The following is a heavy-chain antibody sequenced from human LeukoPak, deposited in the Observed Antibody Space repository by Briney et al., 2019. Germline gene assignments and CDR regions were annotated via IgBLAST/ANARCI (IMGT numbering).Heavy chain of an antibody. CDR1: GYTFTGYY. J-gene: IGHJ3*01. D-gene: IGHD1-26*01. CDR3: APGGGSYGDV. V-gene: IGHV1-2*06. Sequence: ASVKVSCKASGYTFTGYYMHWVRQAPGQGLEWMGRSNPNNGGTNYAQWFQGRVTMTRDTSISTDYMELSSLRSDATAVYYCAPGGGSYGDVWGQGTMVPVSS. CDR2: SNPNNGGT.